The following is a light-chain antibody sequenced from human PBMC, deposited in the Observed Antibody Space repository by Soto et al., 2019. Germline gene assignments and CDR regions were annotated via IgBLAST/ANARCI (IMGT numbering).Light chain of an antibody. J-gene: IGKJ5*01. Sequence: DIQMTQSPSSVSASVGDRVTITCRASQSISSSLAWYQRKPGTVPKLLIYAASSLQSGVPSRFSGSGAGTEFTLSITSLQPEDFGTYYCQQGDSFPITFGQGTRLEIK. V-gene: IGKV1-12*01. CDR2: AAS. CDR3: QQGDSFPIT. CDR1: QSISSS.